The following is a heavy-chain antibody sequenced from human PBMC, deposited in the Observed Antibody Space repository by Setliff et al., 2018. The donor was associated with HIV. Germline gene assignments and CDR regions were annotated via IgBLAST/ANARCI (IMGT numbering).Heavy chain of an antibody. J-gene: IGHJ4*02. CDR2: FANDGST. D-gene: IGHD3-10*01. V-gene: IGHV4-59*08. Sequence: PSQTLSLTCNVSGDAVSPYYWSWIRQPPGKGLEWIGYFANDGSTNYNPPLKSRVTISLDTSKNEVSLKPTSVTAADTAMYYCTRHLPVYYGSGVSYYFDYWGQGTLVTVSS. CDR1: GDAVSPYY. CDR3: TRHLPVYYGSGVSYYFDY.